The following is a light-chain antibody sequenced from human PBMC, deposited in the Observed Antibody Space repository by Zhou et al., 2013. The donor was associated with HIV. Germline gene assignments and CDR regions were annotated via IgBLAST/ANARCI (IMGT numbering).Light chain of an antibody. V-gene: IGKV1-5*03. CDR3: QHYATYPWT. Sequence: IRMTQSPSSFSASTGDRVTITCRASQSISDWLAWYQQKPGKAPKVLIYKASNLESGVPSRFSGSGSGTAFTLTISSLQPDDSATYFCQHYATYPWTFGQGTKVEMK. CDR2: KAS. CDR1: QSISDW. J-gene: IGKJ1*01.